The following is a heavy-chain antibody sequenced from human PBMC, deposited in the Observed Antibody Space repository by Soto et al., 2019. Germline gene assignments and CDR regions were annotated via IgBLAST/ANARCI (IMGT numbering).Heavy chain of an antibody. V-gene: IGHV4-31*03. CDR3: ARSEDINYYYYMDV. CDR1: GGSISSGGYY. CDR2: IYYSGST. J-gene: IGHJ6*03. D-gene: IGHD2-15*01. Sequence: QVQLQESGPGLVKPSQTLSLTCTVSGGSISSGGYYWSWIRQHPGKGLEWIGYIYYSGSTYYHPSLKSRITISIDTSKNQFSLKLSSVTAADTAVYFCARSEDINYYYYMDVWGEGTTVTVSS.